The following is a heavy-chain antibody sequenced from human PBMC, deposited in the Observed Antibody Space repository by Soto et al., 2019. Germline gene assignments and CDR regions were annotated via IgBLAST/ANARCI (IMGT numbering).Heavy chain of an antibody. V-gene: IGHV3-48*01. J-gene: IGHJ5*02. CDR3: ARHPERIAQIGWFDP. Sequence: EVQLVESGGGLVQPGGSLRLSGEASGFTFSSYSMNWVRQAPGKGLEWVSYISSSSSTIYYADSVKGRFTISRDNAKNSLYLQTNSLRAEDTAVYYCARHPERIAQIGWFDPWGQGTLVTVSS. D-gene: IGHD6-13*01. CDR1: GFTFSSYS. CDR2: ISSSSSTI.